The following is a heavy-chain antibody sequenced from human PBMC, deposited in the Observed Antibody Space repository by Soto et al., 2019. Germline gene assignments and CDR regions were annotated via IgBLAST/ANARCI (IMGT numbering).Heavy chain of an antibody. V-gene: IGHV1-3*01. CDR1: RYTFTRYT. D-gene: IGHD2-8*01. CDR3: ARGNATGELDP. CDR2: FKPDNGKT. J-gene: IGHJ5*02. Sequence: SLKLSCKASRYTFTRYTMNWVREAPRQRREWMGWFKPDNGKTKSSQKFQVRVIITRDTSSTTAYMDLSSLRSEYTAVYYFARGNATGELDPWGQGTLVTVSS.